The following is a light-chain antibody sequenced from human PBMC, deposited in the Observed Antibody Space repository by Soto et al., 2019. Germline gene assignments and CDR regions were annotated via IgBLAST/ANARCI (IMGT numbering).Light chain of an antibody. V-gene: IGLV4-69*01. Sequence: QLVLTQSPSASASLGASVKLTCTLSSGHSSYAIAWHQQQPEKGPRYLMNLNSDGSHSKGYGIPDRFSGSSSGSERYFPISRLQSDDETDYYGQTWGTGIQVFGGGTKRTVL. CDR3: QTWGTGIQV. CDR2: LNSDGSH. J-gene: IGLJ3*02. CDR1: SGHSSYA.